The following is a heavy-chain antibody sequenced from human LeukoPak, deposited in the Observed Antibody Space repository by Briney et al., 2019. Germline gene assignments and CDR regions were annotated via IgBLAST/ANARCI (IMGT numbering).Heavy chain of an antibody. D-gene: IGHD1-1*01. CDR1: GFTFSSYG. J-gene: IGHJ3*02. V-gene: IGHV3-30*18. Sequence: GGSLRLSCAASGFTFSSYGMHWVRQAPGKGLEWVAVISYDGSNKYYADSVKGRFTISRDNSKNTLYLQMNSLRAEDTAVYYCAKLRVRASPLNAFDIWGQGTMVTVSS. CDR2: ISYDGSNK. CDR3: AKLRVRASPLNAFDI.